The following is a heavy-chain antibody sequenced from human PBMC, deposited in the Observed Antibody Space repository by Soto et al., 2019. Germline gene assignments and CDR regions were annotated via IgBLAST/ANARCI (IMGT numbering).Heavy chain of an antibody. CDR2: IIPILGIA. Sequence: QVQLVQSGAEVKKPGSSVKVSCNASGGTFSSYTISWVRQSPGQGLEWMGRIIPILGIANYAQKFQGRVTITADKSTSTAYMELSSLRSEDTAVYYCERERTHSSSWYSFDYWGQGTLVTVSS. CDR3: ERERTHSSSWYSFDY. J-gene: IGHJ4*02. D-gene: IGHD6-13*01. V-gene: IGHV1-69*02. CDR1: GGTFSSYT.